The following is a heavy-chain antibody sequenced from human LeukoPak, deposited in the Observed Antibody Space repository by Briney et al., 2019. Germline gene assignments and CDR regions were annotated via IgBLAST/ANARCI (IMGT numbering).Heavy chain of an antibody. CDR3: ANSPIYPRYFDY. CDR1: GFTFSSYA. D-gene: IGHD2-21*01. V-gene: IGHV3-23*01. Sequence: GGSLRLSCAASGFTFSSYAMSWVRQAPGKGLEWVSAISGSGGSTYYADSVKGRFTISRDNSKNTLYLQMNSLRAEDTAVYYCANSPIYPRYFDYWGQGTLVTVSS. CDR2: ISGSGGST. J-gene: IGHJ4*02.